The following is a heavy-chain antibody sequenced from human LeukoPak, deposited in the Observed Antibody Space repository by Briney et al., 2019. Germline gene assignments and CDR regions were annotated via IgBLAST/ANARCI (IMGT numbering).Heavy chain of an antibody. CDR1: GFTFSAYW. V-gene: IGHV3-74*03. J-gene: IGHJ4*02. D-gene: IGHD1-26*01. CDR2: INSDGRST. Sequence: GGSLRLSCGASGFTFSAYWMHWVRQSPGMGLVWVSSINSDGRSTTNADYVKGRFTISRDNAKRTLYLQMNSLRVEDTAVYYCAKVGATFDYWGQGTLVTVSS. CDR3: AKVGATFDY.